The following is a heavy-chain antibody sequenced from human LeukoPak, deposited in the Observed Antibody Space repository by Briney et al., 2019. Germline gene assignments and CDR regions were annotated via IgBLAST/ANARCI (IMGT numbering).Heavy chain of an antibody. CDR3: ARVPGGALNWFDP. J-gene: IGHJ5*02. D-gene: IGHD1-1*01. Sequence: SETLSLTCAVSGGSISSSNWWSWVRQPPGTGLEWIREIYHSGSTNYNPSLKSRVTISVATSKTQFSLRLTSVTATDTAVYYCARVPGGALNWFDPWGQGTLVTVSS. V-gene: IGHV4-4*02. CDR1: GGSISSSNW. CDR2: IYHSGST.